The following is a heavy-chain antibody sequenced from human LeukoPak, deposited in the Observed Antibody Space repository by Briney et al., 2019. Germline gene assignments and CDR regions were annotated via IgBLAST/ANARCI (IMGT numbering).Heavy chain of an antibody. J-gene: IGHJ4*02. CDR2: IYYSGST. V-gene: IGHV4-59*01. Sequence: SETLSLTCTVSGGSISSYYWSWIRQPPGKGLEWIGYIYYSGSTNYNPSLKSLVTISVDTSKNQFSLKLSSVTAADTAVYYCARISGSYAYVYWGQGTLVTVSS. CDR3: ARISGSYAYVY. D-gene: IGHD1-26*01. CDR1: GGSISSYY.